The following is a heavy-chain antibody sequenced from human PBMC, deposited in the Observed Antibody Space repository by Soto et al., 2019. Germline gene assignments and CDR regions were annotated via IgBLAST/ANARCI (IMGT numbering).Heavy chain of an antibody. Sequence: QVQLVQSGAEVKKPGASVKVSCKASGYTFSSYGINWXXXXXXXGLEWMGWISAYNGNTNYAQKLQGRVTMTTDTXXXXXXXXXXXXXXXXXXXXXXXXXXXXXXGSYWGQGTLVTVSS. CDR1: GYTFSSYG. CDR3: XXXXXXXXGSY. J-gene: IGHJ4*02. CDR2: ISAYNGNT. D-gene: IGHD1-26*01. V-gene: IGHV1-18*01.